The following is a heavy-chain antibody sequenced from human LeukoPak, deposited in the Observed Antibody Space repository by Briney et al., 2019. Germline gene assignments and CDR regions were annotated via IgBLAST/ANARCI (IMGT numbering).Heavy chain of an antibody. CDR2: ISSSGSTI. CDR3: ARVSNWTEEPDTGLDY. V-gene: IGHV3-11*04. D-gene: IGHD1-1*01. J-gene: IGHJ4*02. CDR1: GFTFSDYY. Sequence: TGGSLRLSCAASGFTFSDYYMSWIRQAPGKGLEWVSYISSSGSTIYYADSVKGRFTISRDNAKNSLYLQMNSLRAEDTAVYYCARVSNWTEEPDTGLDYWGQGTLVTVSS.